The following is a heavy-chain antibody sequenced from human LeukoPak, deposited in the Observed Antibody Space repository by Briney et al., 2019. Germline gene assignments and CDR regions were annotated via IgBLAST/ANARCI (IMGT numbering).Heavy chain of an antibody. J-gene: IGHJ4*02. V-gene: IGHV3-23*01. CDR1: GFPFSSHA. D-gene: IGHD6-19*01. Sequence: GSLSLSCAASGFPFSSHAMSWVRPAPGKGLEWVSVISGSGGSTYYTDSVKGRFTISRDNSKNTLYVQMNSLRAEDTAVYYCAKDRSGIALAGNFDYWGQGTLVTVSS. CDR3: AKDRSGIALAGNFDY. CDR2: ISGSGGST.